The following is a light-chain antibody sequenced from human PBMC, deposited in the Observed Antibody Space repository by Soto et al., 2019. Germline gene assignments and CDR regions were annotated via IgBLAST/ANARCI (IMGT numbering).Light chain of an antibody. Sequence: DIHMSQSPSSLSASVGYRVTITCGASQSISSYLNWYQQKPGKAPKLLIYAASSLQSGVPSRFSGSGSGTDFTLTISSLQPEDFETYYCQQSYSNSWTFGQGTKVDIK. J-gene: IGKJ1*01. CDR2: AAS. CDR1: QSISSY. V-gene: IGKV1-39*01. CDR3: QQSYSNSWT.